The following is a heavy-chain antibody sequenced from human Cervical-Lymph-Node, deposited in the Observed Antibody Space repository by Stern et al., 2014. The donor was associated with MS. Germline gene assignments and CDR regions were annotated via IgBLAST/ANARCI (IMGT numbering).Heavy chain of an antibody. V-gene: IGHV4-31*03. Sequence: QLQLQESGPGLVKPSQTLTLSCSVSGDSVNSGSYYWTWVCQQPGQGLEWIGYIHSSGTTYYNPSLQSRLTISVDTSKNWSSLKLTSVTAADTAVYYCARDRGYCSSTSCTDALDIWGQGTRVTVSS. D-gene: IGHD2-2*01. CDR2: IHSSGTT. CDR3: ARDRGYCSSTSCTDALDI. CDR1: GDSVNSGSYY. J-gene: IGHJ3*02.